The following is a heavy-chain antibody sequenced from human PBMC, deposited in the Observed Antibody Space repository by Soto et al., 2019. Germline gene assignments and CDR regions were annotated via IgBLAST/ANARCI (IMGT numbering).Heavy chain of an antibody. J-gene: IGHJ4*02. D-gene: IGHD2-15*01. CDR3: ARGYCSGGRCSHFDD. Sequence: ASVKVSCKASGYTFTTYAMHWVRQAPGQRLEWMGWINPGNGDTKYSQRFQGRVTITRDTSATTAYMELSSLGSEDTALYYCARGYCSGGRCSHFDDGGQGAQVNVSS. CDR1: GYTFTTYA. CDR2: INPGNGDT. V-gene: IGHV1-3*01.